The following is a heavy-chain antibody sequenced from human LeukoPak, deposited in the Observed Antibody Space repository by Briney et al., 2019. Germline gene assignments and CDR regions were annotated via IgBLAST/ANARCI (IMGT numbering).Heavy chain of an antibody. CDR2: INPNSGGT. Sequence: GASVKVSCKASGYTFTGYYMHWVRQAPGQGLEWMGWINPNSGGTNYVQKFQGRVTLTRDTSISTAYMELSRLRSDDTAVYYCARSWAPAAIEGKVSLGYWGQGTLVTVSS. CDR1: GYTFTGYY. J-gene: IGHJ4*02. V-gene: IGHV1-2*02. CDR3: ARSWAPAAIEGKVSLGY. D-gene: IGHD2-2*02.